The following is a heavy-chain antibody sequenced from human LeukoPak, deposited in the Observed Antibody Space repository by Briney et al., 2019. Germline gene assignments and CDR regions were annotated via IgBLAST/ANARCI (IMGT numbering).Heavy chain of an antibody. Sequence: GGSLRLSCAASGFTFSSYSMNWVRQAPGKGLEWVSSIIGNSGYIYYADSLKGRFTISRDNAKNSLYLQMNSLRAEDTAVYYCAKAVAGGGGFDYWGQGTLVTASS. D-gene: IGHD6-19*01. V-gene: IGHV3-21*01. CDR2: IIGNSGYI. J-gene: IGHJ4*02. CDR3: AKAVAGGGGFDY. CDR1: GFTFSSYS.